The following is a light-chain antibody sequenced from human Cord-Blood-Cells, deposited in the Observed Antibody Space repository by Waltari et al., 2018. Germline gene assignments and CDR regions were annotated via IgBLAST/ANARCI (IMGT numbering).Light chain of an antibody. V-gene: IGLV1-40*01. CDR1: SSNIGAGYD. Sequence: QSVLTQPPSVSGAPGQRVTIPCPGSSSNIGAGYDVPWYQQLPGTAPKLLIYGNSNRPSGVPDRFSGSKSGTSASLAITGLQAEDEADYYCQSYDSSLSGSDVFGTGTKVTVL. J-gene: IGLJ1*01. CDR3: QSYDSSLSGSDV. CDR2: GNS.